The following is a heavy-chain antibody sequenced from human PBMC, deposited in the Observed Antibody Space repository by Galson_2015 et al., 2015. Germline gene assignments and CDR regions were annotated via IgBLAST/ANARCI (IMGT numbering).Heavy chain of an antibody. CDR3: ASEAAAGTGYNWFDP. V-gene: IGHV3-33*08. CDR1: GFTFSSYA. D-gene: IGHD6-13*01. CDR2: IWYDGSNK. J-gene: IGHJ5*02. Sequence: SLRLSCAASGFTFSSYAMSWVRQAPGKGLEWVAAIWYDGSNKYYADSVKGRFTISRDNSKNTLYLQMNSLRAEDTAVYYCASEAAAGTGYNWFDPWGQGTLVTVSS.